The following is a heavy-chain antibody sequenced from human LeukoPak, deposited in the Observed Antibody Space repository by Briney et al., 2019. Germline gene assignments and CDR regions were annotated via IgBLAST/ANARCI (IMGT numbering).Heavy chain of an antibody. D-gene: IGHD6-19*01. Sequence: GGSLRLSCAASGFTFSSYAMSWVRQAPGKGLEWVSAISGSGGSTYYADSVKGRFTISRDNSKNTLYLQMNSLRAEDTAVYYCARDLGLYSSGWYGRYFDYWGQGTLVTVSS. V-gene: IGHV3-23*01. CDR3: ARDLGLYSSGWYGRYFDY. J-gene: IGHJ4*02. CDR1: GFTFSSYA. CDR2: ISGSGGST.